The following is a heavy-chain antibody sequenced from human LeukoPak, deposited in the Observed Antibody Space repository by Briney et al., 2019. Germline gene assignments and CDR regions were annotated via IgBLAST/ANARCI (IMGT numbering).Heavy chain of an antibody. CDR3: TRGGGAFCGGDCYRNFDY. CDR2: IYSGGST. CDR1: GFTVSSNY. D-gene: IGHD2-21*02. J-gene: IGHJ4*02. Sequence: PGGSLRLSCAASGFTVSSNYMSWVRQAPGKGLEWVSVIYSGGSTYYADSVKGRFTISRDNSKNTLHLQMNSLTVEDTAVYYCTRGGGAFCGGDCYRNFDYWGRGALVTVSS. V-gene: IGHV3-66*02.